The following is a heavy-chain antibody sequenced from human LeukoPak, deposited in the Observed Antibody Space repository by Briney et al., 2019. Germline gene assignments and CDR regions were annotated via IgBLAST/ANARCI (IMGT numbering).Heavy chain of an antibody. V-gene: IGHV1-2*02. D-gene: IGHD2-8*01. CDR3: ARWGMRTFDI. CDR1: VYTFTDYY. CDR2: INPNSAGT. J-gene: IGHJ3*02. Sequence: ASVKVSCKASVYTFTDYYMHWVRQAPGQGLEWMGWINPNSAGTSYAQKFQGRVTMTRDTSISTAYMELSRLRSDDTALYYCARWGMRTFDIWGQGTMVTV.